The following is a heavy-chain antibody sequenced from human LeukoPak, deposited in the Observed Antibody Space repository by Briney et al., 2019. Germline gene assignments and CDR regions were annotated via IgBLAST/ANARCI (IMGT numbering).Heavy chain of an antibody. CDR3: ARVGGEHYYDSSAPFDY. J-gene: IGHJ4*02. V-gene: IGHV1-69*10. D-gene: IGHD3-22*01. CDR1: GGTFSSYA. Sequence: GASVKVSCKASGGTFSSYAISWVRQAPGQGLEWMGGIIPILGIANYAQKFQGRVTITADKSTSTAYMELSSLRSEDTAVYYCARVGGEHYYDSSAPFDYWGQGTLVTVSS. CDR2: IIPILGIA.